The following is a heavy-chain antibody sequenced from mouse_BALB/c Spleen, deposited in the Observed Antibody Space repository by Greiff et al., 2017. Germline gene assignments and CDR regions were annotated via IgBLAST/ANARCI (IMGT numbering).Heavy chain of an antibody. CDR1: GFTFSSYT. Sequence: EVKLVESGGGLVKPGGSLKLSCAASGFTFSSYTMSWVRQTPEKRLEWVATISSGGSYTYYPDSVKGRFTISRDNAKNTLYLQMSSLKSEDTAMYYCTTGYWGQGTLVTVSA. V-gene: IGHV5-6-4*01. CDR2: ISSGGSYT. J-gene: IGHJ3*02. CDR3: TTGY.